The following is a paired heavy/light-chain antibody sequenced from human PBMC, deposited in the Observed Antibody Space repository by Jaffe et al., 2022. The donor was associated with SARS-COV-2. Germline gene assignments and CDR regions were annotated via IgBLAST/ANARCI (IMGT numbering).Heavy chain of an antibody. CDR3: AREFPPSSDDYYGMDV. CDR2: IYYSGST. D-gene: IGHD6-6*01. J-gene: IGHJ6*02. Sequence: QVQLQESGPGLVKPSETLSLTCTVSGGSISSYYWSWIRQPPGKGLEWIGYIYYSGSTNYNPSLKSRVTISVDTSKNQFSLKLSSVTAADTAVYYCAREFPPSSDDYYGMDVWGQGTTVTVSS. CDR1: GGSISSYY. V-gene: IGHV4-59*01.
Light chain of an antibody. V-gene: IGKV2-28*01. J-gene: IGKJ2*01. Sequence: DIVMTQSPLSLPVTPGEPASISCRSSQSLLHSNGYNYLDWYLQKPGQSPQLLIYLGSNRASGVPDRFSGSGSGTDFTLKISRVEAEDVGVYYCMQALQTRTFGQGTKLEIK. CDR1: QSLLHSNGYNY. CDR2: LGS. CDR3: MQALQTRT.